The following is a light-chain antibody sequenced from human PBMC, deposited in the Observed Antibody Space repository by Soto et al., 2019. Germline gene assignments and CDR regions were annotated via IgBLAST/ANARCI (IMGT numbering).Light chain of an antibody. CDR2: EVS. V-gene: IGLV2-14*01. Sequence: QSALTQPASVSGSPGQSITISCTGTSSDVGGYNYVSWYQQHPGKAPKLMIYEVSNRPSGVSNRFSGSKSGNTASLTISGRQAEDEADYYCSAYASSSTRVFGGGTKCTVL. CDR1: SSDVGGYNY. J-gene: IGLJ3*02. CDR3: SAYASSSTRV.